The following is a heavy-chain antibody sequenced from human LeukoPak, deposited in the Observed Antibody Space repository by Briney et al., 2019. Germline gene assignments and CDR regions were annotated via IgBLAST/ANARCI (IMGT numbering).Heavy chain of an antibody. V-gene: IGHV4-39*07. CDR1: GGSISSSSYY. Sequence: SETLSLTCTVSGGSISSSSYYWGWIHQPPGKGLEWIGSIYYSGSTYYNPSLKSRVTISVDTSKNQFSLKLSSVTAADTAVYYCAREPPGYSSSWYDFAPPGFDYWGQGTLVTVSS. CDR2: IYYSGST. D-gene: IGHD6-13*01. J-gene: IGHJ4*02. CDR3: AREPPGYSSSWYDFAPPGFDY.